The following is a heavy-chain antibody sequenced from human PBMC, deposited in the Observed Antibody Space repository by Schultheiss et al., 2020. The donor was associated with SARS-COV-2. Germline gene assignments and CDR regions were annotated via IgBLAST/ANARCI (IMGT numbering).Heavy chain of an antibody. CDR2: IYTSGST. CDR3: ARGPIGYCSGGSCYSARFDY. Sequence: SETLSLTCAVYGGSFSGYYWSWIRQPAGKGLEWIGRIYTSGSTNYNPSLKSRVTMSVDTSKNQFSLKLSSVTAADTAVYYCARGPIGYCSGGSCYSARFDYWGQGTLVSVSS. V-gene: IGHV4-59*10. D-gene: IGHD2-15*01. J-gene: IGHJ4*02. CDR1: GGSFSGYY.